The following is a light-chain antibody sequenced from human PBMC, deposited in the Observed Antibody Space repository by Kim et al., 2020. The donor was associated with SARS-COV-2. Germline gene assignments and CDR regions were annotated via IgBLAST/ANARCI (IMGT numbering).Light chain of an antibody. CDR3: SSYTTSSTFGV. Sequence: QSITTSCTGTSSDVGGYNYVSWYQQHPGKAPNLMIYDVNKRPSGVSNRFSGSKSGNTASLTISGLQAEDEADYYCSSYTTSSTFGVFGGGTQLTVL. V-gene: IGLV2-14*03. CDR1: SSDVGGYNY. CDR2: DVN. J-gene: IGLJ3*02.